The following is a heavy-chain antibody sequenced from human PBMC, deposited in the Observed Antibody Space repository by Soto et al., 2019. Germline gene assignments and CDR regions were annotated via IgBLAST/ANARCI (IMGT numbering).Heavy chain of an antibody. D-gene: IGHD1-20*01. Sequence: ASVKVSCKASGYTFTSYAMHWVRQAPGQRLEWMGWINAGNGNTKYSQKFQGRVTITRDTSASIAYMELSSLRSEDTAVYYCARYSITASSRQTFDYWGQGTLVTVSS. CDR2: INAGNGNT. V-gene: IGHV1-3*01. CDR1: GYTFTSYA. CDR3: ARYSITASSRQTFDY. J-gene: IGHJ4*02.